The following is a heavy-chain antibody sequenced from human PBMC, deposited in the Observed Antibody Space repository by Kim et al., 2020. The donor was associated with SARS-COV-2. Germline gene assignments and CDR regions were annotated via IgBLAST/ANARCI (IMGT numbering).Heavy chain of an antibody. J-gene: IGHJ6*03. V-gene: IGHV3-66*01. CDR2: IYSGGST. D-gene: IGHD3-10*01. Sequence: GGSLRLSCAASGFTVSSNYMSWVRQAPGKGLEWVSVIYSGGSTYYADSVKGRFTISRDNSKNTLYLQMNSLRAEDTAVYYCARGLATSMVRGVYYYYYMDVWGKGTTVTVSS. CDR3: ARGLATSMVRGVYYYYYMDV. CDR1: GFTVSSNY.